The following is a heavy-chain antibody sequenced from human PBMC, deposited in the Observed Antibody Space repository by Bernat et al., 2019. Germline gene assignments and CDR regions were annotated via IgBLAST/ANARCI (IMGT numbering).Heavy chain of an antibody. CDR1: GFTFSSYS. CDR2: ISRTSSNI. D-gene: IGHD7-27*01. Sequence: EVQLVESGGALVQPGGSLRLSCAASGFTFSSYSMNWVRQAPGKGLEWVSYISRTSSNIYYADSVKGRFTISRDKAKNSLYLQMNSLRAEDTAVYYCARETGGWGLGIWGQGTMVTVSS. J-gene: IGHJ3*02. V-gene: IGHV3-48*01. CDR3: ARETGGWGLGI.